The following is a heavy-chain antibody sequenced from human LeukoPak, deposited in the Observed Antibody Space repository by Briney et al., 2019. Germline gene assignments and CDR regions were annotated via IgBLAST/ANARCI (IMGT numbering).Heavy chain of an antibody. Sequence: ASVKVSCKASGYTFTGYYMHWVRQAPGQGLEWMGWINPNSGGTNYSQKFQGRVTITRDTSASTAYMELSSLRSEDTAVYYCARTVMVVRGVITIFDYWGQGTLVTVSS. CDR3: ARTVMVVRGVITIFDY. V-gene: IGHV1-2*02. CDR2: INPNSGGT. J-gene: IGHJ4*02. CDR1: GYTFTGYY. D-gene: IGHD3-10*01.